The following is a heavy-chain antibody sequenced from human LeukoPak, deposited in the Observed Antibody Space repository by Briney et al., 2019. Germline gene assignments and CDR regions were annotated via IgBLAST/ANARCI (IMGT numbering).Heavy chain of an antibody. J-gene: IGHJ5*02. CDR1: GGSISSYY. CDR3: ARESGGNWFDP. Sequence: SETLSLTCTVSGGSISSYYWSWIRQPPGKGLEWIGYIYYSGSTNYNPSLRSRVTISVDTSKNQFSLKLSSVTAADTAVYYCARESGGNWFDPWGQGTLVTVSS. D-gene: IGHD6-25*01. CDR2: IYYSGST. V-gene: IGHV4-59*01.